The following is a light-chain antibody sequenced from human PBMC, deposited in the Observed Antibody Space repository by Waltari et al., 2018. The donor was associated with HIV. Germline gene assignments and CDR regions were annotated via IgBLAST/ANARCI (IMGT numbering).Light chain of an antibody. Sequence: QSALTQPASLSGSPGQSITSSCTGPSGDGHHHTYVSWYQPHPGKAPKLTIYEVTKRPSGVSSRFSGSKSGNTASLTISGLQPDDEAHYYCSSYTSLTTLVFGGGTKVTVL. J-gene: IGLJ3*02. V-gene: IGLV2-14*01. CDR1: SGDGHHHTY. CDR3: SSYTSLTTLV. CDR2: EVT.